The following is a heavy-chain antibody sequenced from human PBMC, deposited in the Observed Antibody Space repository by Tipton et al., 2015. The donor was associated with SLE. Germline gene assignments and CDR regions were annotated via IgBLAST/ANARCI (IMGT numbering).Heavy chain of an antibody. CDR2: VYHSGST. Sequence: TLSLTCAVSGYSISSGYSWGWIRQPPGKGLEWIGTVYHSGSTHYNPSLKSRVTISADTSKNQFSLKLSSVTAADTAVYYCARWDDGSDYYHRRFDYWGQGTLVTVSS. J-gene: IGHJ4*02. V-gene: IGHV4-38-2*01. CDR3: ARWDDGSDYYHRRFDY. CDR1: GYSISSGYS. D-gene: IGHD3-22*01.